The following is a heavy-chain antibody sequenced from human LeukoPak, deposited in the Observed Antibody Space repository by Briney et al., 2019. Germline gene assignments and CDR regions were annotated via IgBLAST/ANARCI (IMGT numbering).Heavy chain of an antibody. D-gene: IGHD6-13*01. CDR1: GFTFSNYS. V-gene: IGHV3-21*01. Sequence: GGSLRLSCAASGFTFSNYSMNWVRQAPGKGLEWVSSISSSSSYIYYADSVKGRFTISRDNAKNSLYLQMNSLRAEDTAVYYCARDLSSSWTNYYYYYMDVWGKGTTVTVSS. J-gene: IGHJ6*03. CDR2: ISSSSSYI. CDR3: ARDLSSSWTNYYYYYMDV.